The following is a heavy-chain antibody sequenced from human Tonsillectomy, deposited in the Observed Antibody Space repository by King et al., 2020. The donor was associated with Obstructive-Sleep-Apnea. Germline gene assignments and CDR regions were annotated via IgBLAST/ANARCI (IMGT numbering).Heavy chain of an antibody. D-gene: IGHD3-9*01. J-gene: IGHJ3*02. CDR1: GGSISSSSYY. CDR2: IYYSGST. Sequence: QLQESGPGLVKPSETLSLTCTVSGGSISSSSYYWGWIRQPPGKGLEWIGSIYYSGSTYYNPSLKGRVTISVDTSTNQFSLKLSSVTAADTAVYYCARLGLYYDILTGYDAFDIWGQGTMVTVSS. CDR3: ARLGLYYDILTGYDAFDI. V-gene: IGHV4-39*01.